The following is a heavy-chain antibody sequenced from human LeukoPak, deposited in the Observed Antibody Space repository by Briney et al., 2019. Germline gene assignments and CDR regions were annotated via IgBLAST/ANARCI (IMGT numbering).Heavy chain of an antibody. CDR2: IYYSGST. CDR3: ARGRYGSGSFPFDY. V-gene: IGHV4-59*01. J-gene: IGHJ4*02. D-gene: IGHD3-10*01. Sequence: SETLSLTCIVSGGSISHYYWNWIRQPPGKGLEWIGYIYYSGSTNYNPSLKSRVTISVDTSKNQFSLKLSSVTAADTAVYYCARGRYGSGSFPFDYWGQGTLVTVSS. CDR1: GGSISHYY.